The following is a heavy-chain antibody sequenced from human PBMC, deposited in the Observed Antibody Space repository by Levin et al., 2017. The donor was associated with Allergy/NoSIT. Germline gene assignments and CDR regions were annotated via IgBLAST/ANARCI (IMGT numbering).Heavy chain of an antibody. V-gene: IGHV4-39*07. Sequence: SETLSLICSVSGDSIGSGTYYWGWIRQPPGKGLEYIGSIHYSGGTSYNPSLRSRVAMSADTSKNQVSLRLSSVTAADTAVYYCARGSPYGYWGQGTLVTVSS. CDR1: GDSIGSGTYY. CDR2: IHYSGGT. D-gene: IGHD2-8*01. J-gene: IGHJ4*02. CDR3: ARGSPYGY.